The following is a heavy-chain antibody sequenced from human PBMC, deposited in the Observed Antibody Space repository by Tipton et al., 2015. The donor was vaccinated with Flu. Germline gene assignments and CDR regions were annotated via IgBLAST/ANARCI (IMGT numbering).Heavy chain of an antibody. V-gene: IGHV3-7*01. CDR3: VKMPAFDS. D-gene: IGHD2-2*01. Sequence: SLRLSCAASGFTISNYWMTWVRQAPEKGLEWVANIKQDGSVKYYVDSAKGRFTISRDNAKNSLYLQMNSLRAEDTAVYYCVKMPAFDSWGQGTMVTVSS. CDR1: GFTISNYW. CDR2: IKQDGSVK. J-gene: IGHJ3*02.